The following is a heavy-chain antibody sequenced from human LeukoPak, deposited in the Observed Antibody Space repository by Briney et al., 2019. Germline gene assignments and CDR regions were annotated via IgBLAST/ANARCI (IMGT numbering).Heavy chain of an antibody. Sequence: GGSLRLSCVVSGFTFSSYAMNWVRQAPGKGLEWVSGITASGGSTYYTDSVKGRFTISRDNSKNTLFMQLNSLRDEDTALYYCAKYVGQSGSNYYGLDVWGQGTAVTVSS. V-gene: IGHV3-23*01. CDR2: ITASGGST. CDR1: GFTFSSYA. CDR3: AKYVGQSGSNYYGLDV. J-gene: IGHJ6*02. D-gene: IGHD1-26*01.